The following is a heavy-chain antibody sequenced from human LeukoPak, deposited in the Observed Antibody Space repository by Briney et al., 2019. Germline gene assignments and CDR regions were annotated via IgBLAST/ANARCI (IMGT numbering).Heavy chain of an antibody. V-gene: IGHV4-59*01. Sequence: PSETLSLTCTVSGGSISSYYWSWIRQPPGKGLEWIGYIYYSGSTNYNPSLKSRVTISVDTSKNQFSLKLSSVTAADTAVYYCARVEIRYSGSYLYYLDYWGQGTLVTVSS. J-gene: IGHJ4*02. CDR2: IYYSGST. D-gene: IGHD1-26*01. CDR3: ARVEIRYSGSYLYYLDY. CDR1: GGSISSYY.